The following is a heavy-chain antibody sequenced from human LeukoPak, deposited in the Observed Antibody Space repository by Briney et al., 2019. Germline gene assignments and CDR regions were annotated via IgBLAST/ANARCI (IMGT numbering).Heavy chain of an antibody. D-gene: IGHD3-3*01. CDR1: GFTFSSYA. V-gene: IGHV3-30-3*01. CDR3: ARDPAVFGVVRSYYGMDV. CDR2: ISYDGSNK. Sequence: GGSLRLSCAASGFTFSSYAMHWVRQAPGKGLEWVAVISYDGSNKYYADSVKGRFTIPRDNSKNTLYLQMNSLRAEDTAVYYCARDPAVFGVVRSYYGMDVWGQGTTVTVSS. J-gene: IGHJ6*02.